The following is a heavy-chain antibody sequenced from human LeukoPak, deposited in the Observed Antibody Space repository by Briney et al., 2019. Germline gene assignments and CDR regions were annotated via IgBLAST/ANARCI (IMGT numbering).Heavy chain of an antibody. J-gene: IGHJ5*02. CDR2: IYYSGST. CDR1: GGSISSYY. CDR3: ARVLARYNWFDP. Sequence: SETLSLTCTVSGGSISSYYWSWIRQPPGKGLEWIGYIYYSGSTNYNPSLKSRVTISVDTSKNQFSLKLSSVTAADTAVYYCARVLARYNWFDPWGQGTVVTVSS. V-gene: IGHV4-59*01.